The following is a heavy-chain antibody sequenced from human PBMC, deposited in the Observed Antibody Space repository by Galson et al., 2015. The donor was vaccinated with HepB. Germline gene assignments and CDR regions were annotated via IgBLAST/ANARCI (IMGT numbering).Heavy chain of an antibody. CDR3: TRSHDGY. J-gene: IGHJ4*02. Sequence: ETLSLTCTVSGGSISTGSYYWGWTRQPPGKGLEWIGSVFYSGTTDYNPSLNSRVTISLDTSKNQFSLRLTSVTAADTALYYCTRSHDGYWGQGTLVTVSS. V-gene: IGHV4-39*01. D-gene: IGHD3-3*01. CDR1: GGSISTGSYY. CDR2: VFYSGTT.